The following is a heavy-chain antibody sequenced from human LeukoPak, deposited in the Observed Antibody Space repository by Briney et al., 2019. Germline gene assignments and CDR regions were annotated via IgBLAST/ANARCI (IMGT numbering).Heavy chain of an antibody. D-gene: IGHD6-6*01. J-gene: IGHJ4*02. Sequence: PGGSLRLSCAASGFAFSSYAMSWVRQAPGKGLEWVSAISGSGGSTYYADSVKGRFTISRDNSKNTLYLQMNSLRAEDTAVYYCAKASHSPSYSSSSLDYWGQGTLVTVSS. CDR3: AKASHSPSYSSSSLDY. CDR1: GFAFSSYA. V-gene: IGHV3-23*01. CDR2: ISGSGGST.